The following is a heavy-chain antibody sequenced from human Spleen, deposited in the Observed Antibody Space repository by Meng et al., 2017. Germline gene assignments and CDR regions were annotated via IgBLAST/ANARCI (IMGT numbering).Heavy chain of an antibody. CDR2: ISASGGST. J-gene: IGHJ4*02. D-gene: IGHD4-23*01. CDR3: AKNWDYGGNSGPDH. CDR1: GFTFNNYG. Sequence: GESLKISCAASGFTFNNYGMSWVRQAPGKGLEWVSGISASGGSTYYVDSVKGRFTISRDNSRNTLYLQMSSLRAEDTASYYCAKNWDYGGNSGPDHWGQGTLVTVSS. V-gene: IGHV3-23*01.